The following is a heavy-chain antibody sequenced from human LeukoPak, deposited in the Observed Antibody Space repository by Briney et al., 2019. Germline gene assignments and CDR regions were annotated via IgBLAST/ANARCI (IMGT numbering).Heavy chain of an antibody. CDR3: AKDRQTITIFGVVNTPRANFDY. CDR1: GFSFSSSYW. Sequence: GGSLRLSCAASGFSFSSSYWMHWVRQAPGKGLEWVAFIRYDGSNKNYADSVKGRFTISRDNFMSTVYLQMNSLRAEDTAVYYCAKDRQTITIFGVVNTPRANFDYWGQGTLVTVSS. D-gene: IGHD3-3*01. V-gene: IGHV3-30*02. J-gene: IGHJ4*02. CDR2: IRYDGSNK.